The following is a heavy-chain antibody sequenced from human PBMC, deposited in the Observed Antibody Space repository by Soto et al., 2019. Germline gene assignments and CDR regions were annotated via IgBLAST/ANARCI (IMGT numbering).Heavy chain of an antibody. CDR3: AMVRGTGGYNYGVAY. J-gene: IGHJ4*02. CDR2: IIPVVGTG. CDR1: GDTFSSYA. V-gene: IGHV1-69*06. D-gene: IGHD5-18*01. Sequence: QVQLVQSGAEVKKPGASVKVSCKASGDTFSSYAISWVRQAPGQGLEWMGGIIPVVGTGIYAQRFQGRVTGTPDKPTDSADMELSTLRSEQTAGYCRAMVRGTGGYNYGVAYLCQGPRVTASS.